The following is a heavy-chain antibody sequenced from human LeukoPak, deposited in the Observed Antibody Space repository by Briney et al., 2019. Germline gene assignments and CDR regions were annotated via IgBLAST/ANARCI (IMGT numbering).Heavy chain of an antibody. V-gene: IGHV3-21*01. J-gene: IGHJ5*02. CDR1: GFTFSSYS. Sequence: PGGSLRLFCAASGFTFSSYSMNWVRQAPGKGLEWVSSISSSSSYIYYADSVKGRFTISRDNAKNSLYLQMNSLRAEDTAVYYCARERLRMNWFDPWGQGTLVTVSS. CDR3: ARERLRMNWFDP. D-gene: IGHD6-25*01. CDR2: ISSSSSYI.